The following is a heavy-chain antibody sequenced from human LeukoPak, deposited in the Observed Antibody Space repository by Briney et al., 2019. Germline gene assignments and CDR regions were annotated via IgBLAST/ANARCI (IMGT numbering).Heavy chain of an antibody. V-gene: IGHV4-4*07. D-gene: IGHD6-19*01. CDR2: IYTSGST. CDR1: GGSISSYY. J-gene: IGHJ4*02. Sequence: SETLSLTCTVSGGSISSYYWSWVRQPAGKGLEWIGRIYTSGSTNYNPSLKSRVTVSVDTSKNQFSLKLSSVTAADTAVYYCARDPRYSSGWYYFDYWGQGTLVTVSS. CDR3: ARDPRYSSGWYYFDY.